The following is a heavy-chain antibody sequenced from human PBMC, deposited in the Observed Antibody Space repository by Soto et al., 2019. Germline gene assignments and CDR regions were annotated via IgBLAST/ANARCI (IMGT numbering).Heavy chain of an antibody. Sequence: QVQLVQSGAEVKKPGSSVKVSCKASGGTFSGYGISWVRQAPGQGLEWMGGVIPILASTYYAQDFQGRITITADESTSTVYMELRRLSSEDTAVYYCAGGAGIVGVVAVDYWGQGTLVTVSS. CDR2: VIPILAST. J-gene: IGHJ4*02. V-gene: IGHV1-69*01. CDR3: AGGAGIVGVVAVDY. CDR1: GGTFSGYG. D-gene: IGHD3-3*01.